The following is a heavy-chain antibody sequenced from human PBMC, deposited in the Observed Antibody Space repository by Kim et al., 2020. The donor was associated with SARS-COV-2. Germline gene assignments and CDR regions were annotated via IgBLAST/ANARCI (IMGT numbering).Heavy chain of an antibody. V-gene: IGHV4-59*08. CDR2: IYYSGST. D-gene: IGHD1-26*01. CDR3: ARHVLLEGATSGFDY. CDR1: GGSISSYY. Sequence: SETLSLTCTVSGGSISSYYWSWIRQPPGKGLEWIGYIYYSGSTNYNPSLKSRVTISVDTSKNQFSLKLSSVTAADTAVYYCARHVLLEGATSGFDYWGQGTLVTVSS. J-gene: IGHJ4*02.